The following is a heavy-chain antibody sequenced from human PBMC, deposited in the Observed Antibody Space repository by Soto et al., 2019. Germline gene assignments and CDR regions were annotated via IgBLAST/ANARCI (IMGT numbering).Heavy chain of an antibody. D-gene: IGHD6-19*01. J-gene: IGHJ5*02. CDR2: IIPIFGTA. Sequence: ASVKVSCKASGFTFTSYAISWVRQAPGQGLEWMGGIIPIFGTANYAQKFQGRVTITADESTSTAYMELSSLRSEDTAVYYCARPGGCVGSVPGRYWFGPWGQGTLVTVSS. V-gene: IGHV1-69*13. CDR1: GFTFTSYA. CDR3: ARPGGCVGSVPGRYWFGP.